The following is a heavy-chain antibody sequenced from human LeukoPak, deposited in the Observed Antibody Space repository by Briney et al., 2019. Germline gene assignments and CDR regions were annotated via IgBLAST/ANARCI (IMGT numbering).Heavy chain of an antibody. Sequence: GESLKISCAASGFSVSSNYMSWVRQAPGKGLEWVSVIDNSGSTYYADSVKGRFTISRDNSKNTVYLQMNSLRVEDTAVYYCARDGSSRSLGNWGQGTLVCVSS. CDR1: GFSVSSNY. V-gene: IGHV3-53*01. CDR3: ARDGSSRSLGN. CDR2: IDNSGST. J-gene: IGHJ4*02.